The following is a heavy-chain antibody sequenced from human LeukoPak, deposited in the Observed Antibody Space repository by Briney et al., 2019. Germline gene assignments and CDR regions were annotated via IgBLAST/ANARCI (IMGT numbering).Heavy chain of an antibody. CDR2: INWNGGST. CDR1: GFTFDDYG. Sequence: GGSLRLSCAASGFTFDDYGMSWARQAPGKGLEWVSGINWNGGSTGYADSVKGRFTISRDNAKNSLYLQMNSLRAEDTALYYCARAAYISYSSSSFDYYYYYMDVWGKGTTVTVSS. CDR3: ARAAYISYSSSSFDYYYYYMDV. V-gene: IGHV3-20*04. D-gene: IGHD6-6*01. J-gene: IGHJ6*03.